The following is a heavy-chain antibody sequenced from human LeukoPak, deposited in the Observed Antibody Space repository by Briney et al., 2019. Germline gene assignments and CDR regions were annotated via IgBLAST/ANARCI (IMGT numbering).Heavy chain of an antibody. D-gene: IGHD2/OR15-2a*01. Sequence: GGSLRLSCAASGFIFSSHAMSWVRQAPGKGLEWISYITSSSTTMSYADSVKGRFTISRDNAKNSLYLQMNSLRDDDTAVYFCARDRYYAFDYWGQGILVTVSS. CDR1: GFIFSSHA. V-gene: IGHV3-48*02. CDR3: ARDRYYAFDY. CDR2: ITSSSTTM. J-gene: IGHJ4*02.